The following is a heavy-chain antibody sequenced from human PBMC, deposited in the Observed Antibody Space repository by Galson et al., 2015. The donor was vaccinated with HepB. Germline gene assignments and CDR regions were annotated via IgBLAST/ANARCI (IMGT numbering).Heavy chain of an antibody. J-gene: IGHJ4*02. D-gene: IGHD6-13*01. CDR1: GFTFSSYA. CDR3: AKVESSSWQCLDY. CDR2: ISGRGDST. V-gene: IGHV3-23*01. Sequence: SLRLSCAASGFTFSSYAMSWVRQSPGKGLEWVSAISGRGDSTYYADSVKGRFTISRDNSKNTLSLQMNSLRAEDTAVYYCAKVESSSWQCLDYWGQGTLVTVSS.